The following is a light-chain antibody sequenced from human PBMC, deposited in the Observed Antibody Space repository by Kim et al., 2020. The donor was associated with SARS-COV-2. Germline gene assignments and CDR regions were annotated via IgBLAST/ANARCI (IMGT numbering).Light chain of an antibody. Sequence: GAPGQTVTISCTGSNIGPAYDVHWYQQFPGSAPKLLIYGDIHRPSGVPDRFSGSKSGTSAFLAITGLQGEDEADYFCQNYDSGHVVFGSGTQLTVL. CDR3: QNYDSGHVV. CDR1: NIGPAYD. J-gene: IGLJ2*01. V-gene: IGLV1-40*01. CDR2: GDI.